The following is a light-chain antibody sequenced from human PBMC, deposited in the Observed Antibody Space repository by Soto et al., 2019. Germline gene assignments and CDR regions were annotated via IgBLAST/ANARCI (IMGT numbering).Light chain of an antibody. Sequence: EIVLTQFPGTLSLSPGERATLSCRASQSVGRDYLAWFQQTPGQAPRLLIHDASSRATGIPDRFSGSGSATDFTLTISRLEPEEFAVYYCQQYANTPITFGQGTRLEIK. J-gene: IGKJ5*01. CDR3: QQYANTPIT. CDR1: QSVGRDY. V-gene: IGKV3-20*01. CDR2: DAS.